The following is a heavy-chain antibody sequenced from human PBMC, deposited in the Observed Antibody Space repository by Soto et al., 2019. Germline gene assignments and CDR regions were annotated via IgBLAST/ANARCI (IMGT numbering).Heavy chain of an antibody. CDR1: GGTFSSYA. CDR2: TIPIFGRA. Sequence: QVQLVQSGAEVKKPGSSVNVSCKASGGTFSSYAISWVQQAPGQGLEWMRGTIPIFGRANHAQKFHGRVTITADESTSTAYMELSSVRSEDTAVYYCARDCSGGSCSTYYYYNDGMHFWGHVSTLTVSS. V-gene: IGHV1-69*01. J-gene: IGHJ6*02. D-gene: IGHD2-15*01. CDR3: ARDCSGGSCSTYYYYNDGMHF.